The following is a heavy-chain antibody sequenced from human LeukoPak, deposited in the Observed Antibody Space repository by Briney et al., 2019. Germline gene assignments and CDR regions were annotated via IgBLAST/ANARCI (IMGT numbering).Heavy chain of an antibody. D-gene: IGHD4-17*01. J-gene: IGHJ4*02. Sequence: GGSLRLSCAASGLMFSTSGMHWVRQAPGKGLEWVAFIQYDGSEIYYADSLKGRFTISRDNSKNTLYLQMNSLRAEDTAVYYCARDTVTTAVGYWGQGTLVTVSS. CDR3: ARDTVTTAVGY. V-gene: IGHV3-30*02. CDR2: IQYDGSEI. CDR1: GLMFSTSG.